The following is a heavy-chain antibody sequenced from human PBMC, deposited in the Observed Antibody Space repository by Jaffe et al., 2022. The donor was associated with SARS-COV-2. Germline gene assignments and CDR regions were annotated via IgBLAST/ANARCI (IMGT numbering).Heavy chain of an antibody. J-gene: IGHJ5*02. Sequence: QVQLQQWGAGLLKPSETLSLTCAVYGGSFSGYYWSWIRQPPGKGLEWIGEINHSGSTNYNPSLKSRVTISVDTSKNQFSLKLSSVTAADTAVYYCARGIGAPKYYDFWSGYHANNWFDPWGQGTLVTVSS. V-gene: IGHV4-34*01. D-gene: IGHD3-3*01. CDR1: GGSFSGYY. CDR3: ARGIGAPKYYDFWSGYHANNWFDP. CDR2: INHSGST.